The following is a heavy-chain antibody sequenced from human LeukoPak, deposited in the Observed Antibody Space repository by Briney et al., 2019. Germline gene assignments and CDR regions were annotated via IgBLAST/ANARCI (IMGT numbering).Heavy chain of an antibody. D-gene: IGHD3-10*01. J-gene: IGHJ6*03. Sequence: SETLSLTCTVSGGSLWSFYWSWVRQPAGKGLEWIGRLYNNGSTNYSPSLKSRVIMSFDPSKNQFSLKLNSVTAADTAVYYCARASGTRWNYYMDVWGKGTTVTISS. V-gene: IGHV4-4*07. CDR2: LYNNGST. CDR3: ARASGTRWNYYMDV. CDR1: GGSLWSFY.